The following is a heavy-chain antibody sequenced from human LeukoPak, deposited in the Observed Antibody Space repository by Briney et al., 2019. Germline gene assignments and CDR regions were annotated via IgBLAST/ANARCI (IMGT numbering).Heavy chain of an antibody. CDR3: ARGSDFVWGSYRPYFDY. CDR2: ISGSASYV. V-gene: IGHV3-21*01. D-gene: IGHD3-16*02. J-gene: IGHJ4*02. CDR1: AFTFRTYS. Sequence: TGGSLRLSCVASAFTFRTYSMHWVRQAPGKGLEWVSSISGSASYVYYADSVRGRFTISRDNAKNSLYLQMNSLRPEDTAVYYCARGSDFVWGSYRPYFDYWGQGTLVTVSS.